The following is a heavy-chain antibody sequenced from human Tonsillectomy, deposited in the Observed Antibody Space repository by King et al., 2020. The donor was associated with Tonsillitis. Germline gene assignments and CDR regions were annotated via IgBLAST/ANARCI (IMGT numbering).Heavy chain of an antibody. V-gene: IGHV3-74*01. J-gene: IGHJ4*02. CDR3: ARWSYSYDSSGYSEGIDY. D-gene: IGHD3-22*01. CDR1: GFTFSSYW. Sequence: VQLVESGGGLVQPGGSLRLSCAASGFTFSSYWMHWVRQVPGKGLVWVSRINSDGSSTSYADSVKGRITISRDNAKNTLYLQMNSLRAEDTAVYYCARWSYSYDSSGYSEGIDYWGQGTLVTVSS. CDR2: INSDGSST.